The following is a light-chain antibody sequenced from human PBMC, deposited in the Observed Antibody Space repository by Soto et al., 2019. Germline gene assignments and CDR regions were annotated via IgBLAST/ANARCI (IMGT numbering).Light chain of an antibody. CDR3: LQTYSPPRT. CDR1: FSFTTS. J-gene: IGKJ1*01. V-gene: IGKV1-39*01. CDR2: KTV. Sequence: EIQMTQSPSSLSASVGDRITITCRSSFSFTTSLSWYQRKPGQAPKLLIYKTVNLQSDVPSRFSGSGSGTDFALTISDLQPEDVATYYCLQTYSPPRTFGQGTRVEIK.